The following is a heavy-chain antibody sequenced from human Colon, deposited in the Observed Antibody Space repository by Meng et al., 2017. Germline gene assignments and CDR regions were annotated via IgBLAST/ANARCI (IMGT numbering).Heavy chain of an antibody. CDR1: GGSMSSGTNS. D-gene: IGHD3-9*01. J-gene: IGHJ5*02. Sequence: QRQVPASGPGLLKPSETLSPTCPVSGGSMSSGTNSWGWIRQPPGKGLEWIGTFHFTGSTYYNPSLESRVTISPDTAKNQFSLKLTSVTAADTAVYYCARQPTGYPNWFDPWGQGILVTVSS. CDR2: FHFTGST. V-gene: IGHV4-39*07. CDR3: ARQPTGYPNWFDP.